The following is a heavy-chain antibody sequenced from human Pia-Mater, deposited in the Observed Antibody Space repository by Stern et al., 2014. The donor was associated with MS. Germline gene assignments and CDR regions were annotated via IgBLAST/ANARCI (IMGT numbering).Heavy chain of an antibody. CDR2: MNPNNANT. V-gene: IGHV1-8*01. CDR1: GYTFINYD. Sequence: QLGESGSQVRKPGASVKVSCQASGYTFINYDIFWVRQATGQGLEWMGWMNPNNANTGHAQKFQGRVTMTRNTSISTAYMELSGLRSDDTAVYYCVRGGLSYGYGLDAWGQGTAVIVSS. D-gene: IGHD3-16*01. CDR3: VRGGLSYGYGLDA. J-gene: IGHJ6*02.